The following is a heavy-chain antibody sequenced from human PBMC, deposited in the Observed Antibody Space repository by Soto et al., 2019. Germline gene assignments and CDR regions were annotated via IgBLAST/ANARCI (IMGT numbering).Heavy chain of an antibody. J-gene: IGHJ4*02. CDR2: FDPEEGET. Sequence: ASVKVSCKVSGYTLTEFSIHWVRQAPGKGLEWMGGFDPEEGETICAQRFQGRVIMTEDTSTDTAYMELSSLRSEDTAVYYCATVAVQVGWFRSDYVPQFDSWGQGTLVTVS. CDR1: GYTLTEFS. CDR3: ATVAVQVGWFRSDYVPQFDS. D-gene: IGHD3-16*01. V-gene: IGHV1-24*01.